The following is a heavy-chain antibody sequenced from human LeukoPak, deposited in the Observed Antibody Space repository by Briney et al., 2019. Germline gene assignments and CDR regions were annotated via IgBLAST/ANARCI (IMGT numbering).Heavy chain of an antibody. D-gene: IGHD4-17*01. CDR2: INHSGYT. CDR1: GVSFNDYY. V-gene: IGHV4-34*01. Sequence: PSETLSLTCAVSGVSFNDYYWSWVRQTPGKGLEWIGEINHSGYTNDSPSLKSRVTLSIDTSRKQFSLNLRSVTVADTGIYYCTRLTTGHDYWGQGTLVTVSS. CDR3: TRLTTGHDY. J-gene: IGHJ4*02.